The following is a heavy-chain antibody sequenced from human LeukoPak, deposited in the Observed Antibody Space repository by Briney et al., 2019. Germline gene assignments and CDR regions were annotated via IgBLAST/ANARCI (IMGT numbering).Heavy chain of an antibody. CDR3: ARDNWGSYAFDI. CDR1: GGSIRSGGYY. Sequence: SQTLSLTCTVSGGSIRSGGYYWTWIRQHPGKGLEWIGYIYYSGSTYYNPSLKSRVTISVDTSKNQFSLKLSSVTAADTAVYYCARDNWGSYAFDIWGQGTMVTVSS. J-gene: IGHJ3*02. D-gene: IGHD7-27*01. V-gene: IGHV4-31*03. CDR2: IYYSGST.